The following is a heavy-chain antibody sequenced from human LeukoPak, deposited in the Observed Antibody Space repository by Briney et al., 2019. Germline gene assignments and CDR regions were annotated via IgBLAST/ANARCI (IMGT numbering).Heavy chain of an antibody. Sequence: SETLSLTCTVSGGSISSSSYYWGWIRQPPGKGLEWIGSIYYSGSTYYNPSLKSRVTISVDTSKNQFSLKLSSVTAADTAVYYCARQGGDIVVVPAAIIFDYWGQGTPVTVSS. CDR1: GGSISSSSYY. CDR2: IYYSGST. CDR3: ARQGGDIVVVPAAIIFDY. J-gene: IGHJ4*02. V-gene: IGHV4-39*01. D-gene: IGHD2-2*01.